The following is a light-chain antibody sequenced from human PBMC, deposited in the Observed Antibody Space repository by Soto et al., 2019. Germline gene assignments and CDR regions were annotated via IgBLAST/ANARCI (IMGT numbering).Light chain of an antibody. Sequence: QSVLTQPPSVSGAPWQRVTISCTGSSSNIGAGYDVHWYQHQPGTAPKLLIYGGSSRPSGVPDRFSGSKSGTSASLAITGLQAEDEADYYCQSYDRSLSGTVFGTGTKVTVL. J-gene: IGLJ1*01. CDR3: QSYDRSLSGTV. CDR2: GGS. V-gene: IGLV1-40*01. CDR1: SSNIGAGYD.